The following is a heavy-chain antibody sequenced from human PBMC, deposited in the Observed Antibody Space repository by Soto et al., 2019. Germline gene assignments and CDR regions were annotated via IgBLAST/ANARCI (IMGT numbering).Heavy chain of an antibody. CDR1: GFIFSSYG. CDR2: ISNDGTNK. CDR3: ARPRRDFYYYFGMDV. D-gene: IGHD6-6*01. J-gene: IGHJ6*02. V-gene: IGHV3-30*03. Sequence: QVQLVESGGGVVQPGRSLRLSCAASGFIFSSYGMHWVRQAPGKGLEWVAVISNDGTNKYYADSVKGRFTISRDQSKNPLYLQMTSLRREDTAVYYCARPRRDFYYYFGMDVWGQGATVTVSS.